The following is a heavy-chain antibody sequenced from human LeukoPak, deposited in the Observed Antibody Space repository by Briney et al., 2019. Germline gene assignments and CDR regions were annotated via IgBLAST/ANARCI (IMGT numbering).Heavy chain of an antibody. CDR3: ARGLPRYDSSGNNFYYFDY. CDR2: IFTSGST. J-gene: IGHJ4*02. Sequence: SETLSLTCTVSGGSISTFYWSWIRQPAGKGLEYIGRIFTSGSTDYNPSLKSRVTMSVDTSKNQFSLKLSSVTAADTAVYYCARGLPRYDSSGNNFYYFDYWGQGTLVTVSS. CDR1: GGSISTFY. D-gene: IGHD3-22*01. V-gene: IGHV4-4*07.